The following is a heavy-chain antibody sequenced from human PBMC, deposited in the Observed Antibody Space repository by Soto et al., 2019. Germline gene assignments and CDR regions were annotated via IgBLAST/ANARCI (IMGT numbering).Heavy chain of an antibody. V-gene: IGHV3-64D*06. CDR2: ISSNGGST. Sequence: GGSLRLSCSASGFTFSSYAMHWVRQAPGKGLEYVSAISSNGGSTYYADSVKGRFTISRDNSKNTLYLQMSSLRAEDTAVYYCVKMPPGSGWYYFDYWGQGTLVTVSS. CDR3: VKMPPGSGWYYFDY. J-gene: IGHJ4*02. D-gene: IGHD6-19*01. CDR1: GFTFSSYA.